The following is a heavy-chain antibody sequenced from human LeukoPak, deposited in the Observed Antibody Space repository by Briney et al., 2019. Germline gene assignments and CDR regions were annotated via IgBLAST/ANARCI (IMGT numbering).Heavy chain of an antibody. D-gene: IGHD2-2*01. J-gene: IGHJ4*02. CDR1: GDSITNSRHY. Sequence: PSETLSLTCAVSGDSITNSRHYWGWIRQPPGKGLEWIATLYYSGSTYYNPSLKSRVTISADTSKDQFSLRLSSVTAADTAVYYCARHLGSSSSYGDAFNYWGQGSLVTVSS. CDR3: ARHLGSSSSYGDAFNY. CDR2: LYYSGST. V-gene: IGHV4-39*01.